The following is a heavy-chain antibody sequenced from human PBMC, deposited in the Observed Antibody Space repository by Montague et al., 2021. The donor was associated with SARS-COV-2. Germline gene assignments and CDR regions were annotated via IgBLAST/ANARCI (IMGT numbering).Heavy chain of an antibody. V-gene: IGHV4-34*01. CDR3: ARGRTGAEPATALGLGFFYSYFMDV. J-gene: IGHJ6*03. Sequence: SETLSLTCAVYGGSFSGHPWSWVRQPPGKGLEWIGEVSESGSINYNPSLKNRVTISVATSTNQYSLKLSSLTAADTAVYFCARGRTGAEPATALGLGFFYSYFMDVWGKGTTVFVSS. D-gene: IGHD1-26*01. CDR1: GGSFSGHP. CDR2: VSESGSI.